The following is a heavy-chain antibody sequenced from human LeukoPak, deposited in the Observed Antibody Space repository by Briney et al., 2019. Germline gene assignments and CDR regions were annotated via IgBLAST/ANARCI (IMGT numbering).Heavy chain of an antibody. Sequence: GGSLRLSCAASGFTFSSSAMSWVRQAPGKGLEWVSRITSDGSTTWYADSVKGRFTVSRGNAKNTLFLEMNSLRDEDTAVYYCAGDYIWGRLFWGQGTLVTVSS. J-gene: IGHJ4*01. CDR3: AGDYIWGRLF. V-gene: IGHV3-74*01. CDR2: ITSDGSTT. CDR1: GFTFSSSA. D-gene: IGHD3-16*01.